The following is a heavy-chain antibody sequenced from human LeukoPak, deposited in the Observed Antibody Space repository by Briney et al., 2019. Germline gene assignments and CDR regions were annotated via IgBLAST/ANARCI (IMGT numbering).Heavy chain of an antibody. CDR2: IYYSGST. CDR1: GGSISSGDYY. CDR3: AREGSIDDSSGYYYGFDY. Sequence: PSETLSLTCTVSGGSISSGDYYWSWIRQPPGKGLEWIVYIYYSGSTYYNPSLKSRVTISVDTSKNQFSLKLSSVTAADTAVYYCAREGSIDDSSGYYYGFDYWGQGTLVTVSS. V-gene: IGHV4-30-4*01. D-gene: IGHD3-22*01. J-gene: IGHJ4*02.